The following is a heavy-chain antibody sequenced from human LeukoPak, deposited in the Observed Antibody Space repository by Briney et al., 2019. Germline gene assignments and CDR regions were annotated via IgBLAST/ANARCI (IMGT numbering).Heavy chain of an antibody. CDR2: IYYSGST. V-gene: IGHV4-39*01. J-gene: IGHJ6*02. Sequence: PSETLSLTCTVSGXSISSSSYYWGWIRQPPGKGLEWIGSIYYSGSTYYNPSLKSRVTISVDTSKNQFSLKLSSVTAADTAVYYCARRRYFDWLTHYGMDVWGQGTTVTVSS. CDR3: ARRRYFDWLTHYGMDV. CDR1: GXSISSSSYY. D-gene: IGHD3-9*01.